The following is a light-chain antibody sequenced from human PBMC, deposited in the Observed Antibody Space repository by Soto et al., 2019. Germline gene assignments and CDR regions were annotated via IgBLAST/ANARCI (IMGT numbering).Light chain of an antibody. CDR2: DAS. J-gene: IGKJ2*01. CDR1: QSVSSY. Sequence: EIVLTQSPATLSLSPGERATLSCRASQSVSSYLAWYQQKPGQAPRLLIYDASNRATGIPARFSGSGSGTDFTITISGLEPEAFAVYYCQQRSNWPYTFGQGTKLEIK. CDR3: QQRSNWPYT. V-gene: IGKV3-11*01.